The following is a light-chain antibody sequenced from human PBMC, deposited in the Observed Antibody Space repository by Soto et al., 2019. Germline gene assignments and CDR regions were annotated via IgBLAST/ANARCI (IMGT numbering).Light chain of an antibody. V-gene: IGKV3-20*01. CDR3: QQYGSSPPWT. CDR1: QSVSSSY. J-gene: IGKJ1*01. CDR2: GAS. Sequence: EIVMTQCPATLSVSPGERATLSCRASQSVSSSYLAWYQQKPGQAPRLLIYGASSRATGIPDRFSGSGSGTDFTLTISRLEPEDFAVYYCQQYGSSPPWTFGQGTKVDI.